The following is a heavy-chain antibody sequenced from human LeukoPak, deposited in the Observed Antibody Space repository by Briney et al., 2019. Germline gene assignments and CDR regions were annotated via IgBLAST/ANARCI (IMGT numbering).Heavy chain of an antibody. CDR1: GFTFSSYE. J-gene: IGHJ4*02. V-gene: IGHV3-48*03. D-gene: IGHD4-23*01. Sequence: GGSLRLSCAASGFTFSSYEMNWVRQAPGKGLEWVSYISSSGSTIYYADSVKGRFTISRDNAKNSLYLQMNSLRAEDTAVYYCASARYGGIFDYWGQGTLVTVSS. CDR2: ISSSGSTI. CDR3: ASARYGGIFDY.